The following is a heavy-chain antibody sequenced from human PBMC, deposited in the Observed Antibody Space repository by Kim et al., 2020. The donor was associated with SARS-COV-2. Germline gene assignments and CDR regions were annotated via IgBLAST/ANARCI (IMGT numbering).Heavy chain of an antibody. V-gene: IGHV3-33*01. J-gene: IGHJ5*02. CDR2: NK. D-gene: IGHD1-26*01. CDR3: ARGREWELDP. Sequence: NKYYADSVKGRLTTARDNSKNTLYLQMNSLRAEDTAVYYGARGREWELDPWGQGTLVTVSS.